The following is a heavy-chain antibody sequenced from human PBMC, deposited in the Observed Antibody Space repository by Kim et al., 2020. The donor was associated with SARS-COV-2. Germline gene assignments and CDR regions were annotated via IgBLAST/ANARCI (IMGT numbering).Heavy chain of an antibody. CDR3: ARAGGGYSSGWWDFDY. V-gene: IGHV4-59*01. D-gene: IGHD6-19*01. J-gene: IGHJ4*02. CDR2: IYYSGST. Sequence: SETLSLTCTVSGGSISSYYWSWIRQPPGKGLEWIGYIYYSGSTNYNPSLKSRVTISVDTSKNQFSLKLSSVTAADTAVYYCARAGGGYSSGWWDFDYWGQGTLVTVSS. CDR1: GGSISSYY.